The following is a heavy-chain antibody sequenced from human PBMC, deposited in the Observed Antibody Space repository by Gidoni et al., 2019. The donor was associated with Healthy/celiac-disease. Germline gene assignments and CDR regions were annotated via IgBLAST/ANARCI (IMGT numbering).Heavy chain of an antibody. CDR2: TVVGSGNT. Sequence: QMQLVQSGPEVKKPGTSVQVSCKASGFTFTSSAVQWVRQARGQRLEWIGWTVVGSGNTNYAQKFQERVTSTRDMSTSTAYMELSSLRSEDTAVYYCAAEEDTAKENAFDIWGQGTMVTVSS. V-gene: IGHV1-58*01. CDR1: GFTFTSSA. D-gene: IGHD5-18*01. J-gene: IGHJ3*02. CDR3: AAEEDTAKENAFDI.